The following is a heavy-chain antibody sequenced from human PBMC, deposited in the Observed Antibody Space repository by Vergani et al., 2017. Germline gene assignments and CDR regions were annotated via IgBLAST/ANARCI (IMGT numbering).Heavy chain of an antibody. Sequence: QVQLVQSGAEVKKPRSSVKVSCKASVGTFSSYAISWVRQAPGQGLEWMGRIIPIFGTANYAQKFQGIVTITADESTSTAYMGLSSLRSEDTAVYYCARERGYSYGYGDYWGQGTLVTVSS. CDR3: ARERGYSYGYGDY. V-gene: IGHV1-69*13. J-gene: IGHJ4*02. D-gene: IGHD5-18*01. CDR2: IIPIFGTA. CDR1: VGTFSSYA.